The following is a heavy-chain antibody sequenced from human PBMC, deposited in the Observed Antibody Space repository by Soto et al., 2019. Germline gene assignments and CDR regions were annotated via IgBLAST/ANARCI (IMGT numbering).Heavy chain of an antibody. CDR2: INHSGST. V-gene: IGHV4-34*01. D-gene: IGHD3-22*01. CDR1: GGSFSGYY. CDR3: ARGRYYYDSSGYWLKGRWFDP. Sequence: LSLTCAVYGGSFSGYYWSWIRQPPGKGLEWIGEINHSGSTNYNPSLKSRVTISVDTSKNQFSLKLSSVTAADTAVYYCARGRYYYDSSGYWLKGRWFDPWGQGTLVTVSS. J-gene: IGHJ5*02.